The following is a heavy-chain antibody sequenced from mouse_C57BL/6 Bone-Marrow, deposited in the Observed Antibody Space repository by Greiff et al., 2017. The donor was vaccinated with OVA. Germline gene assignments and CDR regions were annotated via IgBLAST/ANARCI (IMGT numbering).Heavy chain of an antibody. J-gene: IGHJ2*01. CDR3: ARHLYYGSSLYYFDY. Sequence: EVHLVESGGDLVKPGGSLKLSCAASGFTFSSYGMSWVRQTPDKRLEWVATISSGGSYTYYPDSVKGRFTISRDNAKNTLYLQMSSLKSEDTAMYYCARHLYYGSSLYYFDYWGQGTTLTVSS. CDR2: ISSGGSYT. CDR1: GFTFSSYG. V-gene: IGHV5-6*01. D-gene: IGHD1-1*01.